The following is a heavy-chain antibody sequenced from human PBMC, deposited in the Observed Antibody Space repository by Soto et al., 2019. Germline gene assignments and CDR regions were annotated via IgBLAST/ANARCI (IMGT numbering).Heavy chain of an antibody. CDR2: IIPIFGTA. D-gene: IGHD6-19*01. CDR3: ATTPAVGAWKSSFDLRRYGMDV. V-gene: IGHV1-69*12. CDR1: GGTFSSYA. J-gene: IGHJ6*02. Sequence: QVQLVQSGAEVKKPGSSVKVSCKASGGTFSSYAISWVRQAPGQGLEWMGGIIPIFGTATYAQKFQGRVTITADESTSTAYMELSSLRSEATAVDYCATTPAVGAWKSSFDLRRYGMDVWGQGTTVTVSS.